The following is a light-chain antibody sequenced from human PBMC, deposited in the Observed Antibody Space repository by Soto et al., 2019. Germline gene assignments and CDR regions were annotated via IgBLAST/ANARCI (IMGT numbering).Light chain of an antibody. V-gene: IGKV3-20*01. J-gene: IGKJ1*01. Sequence: EIVLTQSPGTLSLSPGERATLSCRASQSLSSGYLAWYQQKPGQAPRFLIYAASSRATGIPDRFSGSGSGTDFSLTINRLEPEDSAVYYCQQYDTSPRTFGQGTKVEI. CDR1: QSLSSGY. CDR2: AAS. CDR3: QQYDTSPRT.